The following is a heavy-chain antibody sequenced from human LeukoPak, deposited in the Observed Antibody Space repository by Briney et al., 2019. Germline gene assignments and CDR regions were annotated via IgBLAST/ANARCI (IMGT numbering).Heavy chain of an antibody. D-gene: IGHD3-22*01. CDR1: GGSISSYY. Sequence: SETLSLACTVSGGSISSYYWSWIRQPPGKGLEWIGYIYYSGSTNYNPSLKSRVTISVDTSKNQFSLKLSSVTAADTAVYYCTRGSIAYYYMDVWGKGTTVTISS. V-gene: IGHV4-59*01. CDR3: TRGSIAYYYMDV. J-gene: IGHJ6*03. CDR2: IYYSGST.